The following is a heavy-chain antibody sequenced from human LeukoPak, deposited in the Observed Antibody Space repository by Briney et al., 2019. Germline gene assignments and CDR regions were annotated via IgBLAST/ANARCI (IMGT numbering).Heavy chain of an antibody. CDR1: GFTVSSYA. CDR3: ARQRITMIVVVETPPAFDI. Sequence: GGSLRLSCAASGFTVSSYAMSWVRQAPGKGLEWVSGISGSGGSTYYADSVKGRFTISRDNSKNTLYLQMNSLRAEDTAVYYCARQRITMIVVVETPPAFDIWGQGTMVTVSS. V-gene: IGHV3-23*01. CDR2: ISGSGGST. D-gene: IGHD3-22*01. J-gene: IGHJ3*02.